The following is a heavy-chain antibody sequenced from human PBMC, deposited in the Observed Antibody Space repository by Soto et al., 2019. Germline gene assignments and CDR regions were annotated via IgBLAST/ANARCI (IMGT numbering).Heavy chain of an antibody. J-gene: IGHJ6*02. Sequence: QVQLVESGGGVVQPGRSLRLSCAASGFTFSSYGMHWVRQAPGKGLEWVAVIWYDGSNKYYADSVKGRFTISRDNSKNTLYLQINSLRAEDTAVYYCARDGYYGSWRYLSYVPGYYYYYYGMDVWGQGTTVTVSS. CDR2: IWYDGSNK. V-gene: IGHV3-33*01. CDR3: ARDGYYGSWRYLSYVPGYYYYYYGMDV. CDR1: GFTFSSYG. D-gene: IGHD3-10*01.